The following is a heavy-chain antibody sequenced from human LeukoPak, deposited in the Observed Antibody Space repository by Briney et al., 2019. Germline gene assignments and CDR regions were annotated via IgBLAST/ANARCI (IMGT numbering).Heavy chain of an antibody. V-gene: IGHV4-61*08. CDR3: ARVDGSSGYPLPYFDY. J-gene: IGHJ4*02. D-gene: IGHD3-22*01. CDR1: GGSISSGGYH. CDR2: IYYSGST. Sequence: SETLSLTCTVSGGSISSGGYHWSWIRQPPGKGLEWIGYIYYSGSTNYNPSLKSRVTISVDTSKNQFSLKLSSVTAADTAVYYCARVDGSSGYPLPYFDYWGQGTLVTVSS.